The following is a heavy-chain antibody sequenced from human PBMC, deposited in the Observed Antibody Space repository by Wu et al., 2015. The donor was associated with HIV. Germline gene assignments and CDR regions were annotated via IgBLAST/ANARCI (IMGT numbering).Heavy chain of an antibody. CDR1: GYTFTSYG. J-gene: IGHJ4*02. CDR3: TISTFAGSSDTWYSFDK. CDR2: ISVYNGNT. D-gene: IGHD6-13*01. V-gene: IGHV1-18*01. Sequence: QVQLVQSGAEVKKPGSSVRVSCKASGYTFTSYGITWVRQAPGQGLEWMGWISVYNGNTKYAQKLQGRVTMTTDTSTSTAYMELRSLRSDDTAVYFCTISTFAGSSDTWYSFDKWGQGTLVTVSS.